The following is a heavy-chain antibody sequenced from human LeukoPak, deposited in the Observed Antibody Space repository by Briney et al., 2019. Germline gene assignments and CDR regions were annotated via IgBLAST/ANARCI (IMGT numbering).Heavy chain of an antibody. CDR2: INPNSCGT. D-gene: IGHD1-26*01. CDR3: AREGVGADGDP. CDR1: GYTLTGYY. Sequence: ASVKVSRKASGYTLTGYYMHWVRQAPGQEREWMGWINPNSCGTNYAQKLQGRVTMTRDTSLSTAHMELSRLRSHDTAVEYCAREGVGADGDPWGQGTLVTVSS. V-gene: IGHV1-2*02. J-gene: IGHJ5*02.